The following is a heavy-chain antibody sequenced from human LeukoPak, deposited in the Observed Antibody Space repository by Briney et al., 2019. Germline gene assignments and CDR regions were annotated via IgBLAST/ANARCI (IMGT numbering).Heavy chain of an antibody. CDR1: GGSINTPNYY. V-gene: IGHV4-39*07. Sequence: SETLSLTCTVSGGSINTPNYYWSWIRQPPGKGLEWIGEINHSGSTNYNPSLKSRVTISVDTSKNQFSLKLSSVTAADTAVYYCARRANYYGSGSYYHAGRYFDYWGQGTLVTVSS. CDR3: ARRANYYGSGSYYHAGRYFDY. J-gene: IGHJ4*02. D-gene: IGHD3-10*01. CDR2: INHSGST.